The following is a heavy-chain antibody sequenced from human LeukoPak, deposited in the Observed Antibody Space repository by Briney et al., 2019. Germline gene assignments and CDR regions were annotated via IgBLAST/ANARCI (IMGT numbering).Heavy chain of an antibody. J-gene: IGHJ6*04. D-gene: IGHD3-16*02. CDR3: AREYYDYVWGSYRLYGMDV. CDR1: GFTFSSYG. Sequence: GGSLRLSCAASGFTFSSYGMHWVRQAPGKGLEWVAVIWYDGSNKYYADSVKGRFTISRDNSKNTLYLQMNSLRAEDTAVYYCAREYYDYVWGSYRLYGMDVWGKGTTVTVSS. CDR2: IWYDGSNK. V-gene: IGHV3-33*01.